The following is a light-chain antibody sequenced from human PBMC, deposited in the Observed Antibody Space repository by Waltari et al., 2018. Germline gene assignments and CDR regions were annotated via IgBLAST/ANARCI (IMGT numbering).Light chain of an antibody. CDR3: SSYATSSTLV. CDR1: SSDVGGYNN. J-gene: IGLJ3*02. Sequence: QSALTQPASVSGSPGQSITISCTGTSSDVGGYNNVSWYQQHPGKAPKLMIYDVSKRPSGVSNRFSGSKSGNTASLTISGLQAADEADYYCSSYATSSTLVFGGGTKLTVL. V-gene: IGLV2-14*01. CDR2: DVS.